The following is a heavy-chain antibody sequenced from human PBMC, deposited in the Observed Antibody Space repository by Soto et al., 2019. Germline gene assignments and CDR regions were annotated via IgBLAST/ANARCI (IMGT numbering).Heavy chain of an antibody. J-gene: IGHJ6*02. CDR3: ARMPDYSTSGHYYGMDV. V-gene: IGHV3-7*03. D-gene: IGHD6-6*01. Sequence: VQLVESGGGLVQPGGSLRLSCAASGFTFSSYWMSWVRQAPGKGLEWVANIKQDGSEKYYVDSVKGRFTISRDNAKNSLYLQMNSLRAEDTAVYYCARMPDYSTSGHYYGMDVWGQGTTVTVSS. CDR1: GFTFSSYW. CDR2: IKQDGSEK.